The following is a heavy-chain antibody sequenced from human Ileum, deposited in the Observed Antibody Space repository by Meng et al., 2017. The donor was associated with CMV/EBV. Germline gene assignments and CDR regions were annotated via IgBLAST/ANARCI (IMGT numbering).Heavy chain of an antibody. D-gene: IGHD4-23*01. CDR3: TKSLFGGKDY. Sequence: GESLKISCAASGFTFSSYAMSWVRRAPGKGLEWVSGISGSGGTISYVDSVKGRFIISRDNAKNTVYLQMNSLRAEDTAFYYCTKSLFGGKDYWGQGRLVTVSS. CDR2: ISGSGGTI. V-gene: IGHV3-23*01. CDR1: GFTFSSYA. J-gene: IGHJ4*02.